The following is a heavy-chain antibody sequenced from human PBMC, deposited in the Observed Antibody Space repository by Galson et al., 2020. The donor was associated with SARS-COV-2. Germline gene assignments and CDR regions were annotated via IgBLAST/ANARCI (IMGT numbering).Heavy chain of an antibody. CDR2: INIGGNT. CDR3: ARGHRGVVPSPVLGLGPFYSYYYMDV. Sequence: SETPSLTCAVYGGSFSGYSWTWIRQPPGKGLEWIGEINIGGNTNYSPSLRSRVTVSVDTSKNQFSLNLRSMTAADTALYYCARGHRGVVPSPVLGLGPFYSYYYMDVWAKGTAVTVSS. V-gene: IGHV4-34*01. J-gene: IGHJ6*03. CDR1: GGSFSGYS. D-gene: IGHD3-10*01.